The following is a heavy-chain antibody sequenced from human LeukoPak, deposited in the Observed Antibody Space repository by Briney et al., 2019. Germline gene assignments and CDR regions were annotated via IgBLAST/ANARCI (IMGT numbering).Heavy chain of an antibody. CDR2: IYYSGNT. Sequence: SETLSLTCTVSGGSISSYYWSWIRQPPGKGLEWIGYIYYSGNTNYNPSLKSRVTISVDTSKNQFSLKLSSVTAADTAVYYCASSSNYPYYYYYMDVWGKGTTVTVSS. CDR3: ASSSNYPYYYYYMDV. J-gene: IGHJ6*03. CDR1: GGSISSYY. D-gene: IGHD4/OR15-4a*01. V-gene: IGHV4-59*08.